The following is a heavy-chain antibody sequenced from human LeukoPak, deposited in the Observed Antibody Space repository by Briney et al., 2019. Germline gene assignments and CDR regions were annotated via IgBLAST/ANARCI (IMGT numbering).Heavy chain of an antibody. D-gene: IGHD2-2*01. Sequence: TPSETLSLTCTVSGGSISNNDYFWGWIRQPPRKGLEWIGSMNYGGSTHDNPSLKSRVTISVDTSKNQVSLKLSSVTAADTAVYYCARRVPGRSGNWFDPWGQGTLVTVSS. CDR2: MNYGGST. CDR1: GGSISNNDYF. CDR3: ARRVPGRSGNWFDP. V-gene: IGHV4-39*01. J-gene: IGHJ5*02.